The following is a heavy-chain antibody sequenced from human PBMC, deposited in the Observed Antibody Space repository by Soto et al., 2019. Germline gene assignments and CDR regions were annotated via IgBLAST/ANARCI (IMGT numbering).Heavy chain of an antibody. CDR3: ARERVVMDFDY. Sequence: QVQLVQSGAEVKKPGSSVKVSCKASGGTFSSYTISWVRQAPGQGLEWMGRIIPILGIANYAQKFQGRVTITADTSPSSAYMELSSLRSEDTAVYYCARERVVMDFDYWGKGTRVTVSS. D-gene: IGHD3-10*01. CDR2: IIPILGIA. CDR1: GGTFSSYT. V-gene: IGHV1-69*08. J-gene: IGHJ4*02.